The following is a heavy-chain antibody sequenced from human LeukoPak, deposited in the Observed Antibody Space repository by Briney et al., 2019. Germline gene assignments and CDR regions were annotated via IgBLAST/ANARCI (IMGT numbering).Heavy chain of an antibody. Sequence: SETLSLTCAVYGGSFSGYYWSWIRQPAGKGLEWIGRIYTSGSTNYNPSLKSRVTISVDTSKNQFSLKLSSVTAADTAVYYCASTYGSGSYPDYWGQGTLVTVSS. D-gene: IGHD3-10*01. V-gene: IGHV4-59*10. CDR3: ASTYGSGSYPDY. J-gene: IGHJ4*02. CDR1: GGSFSGYY. CDR2: IYTSGST.